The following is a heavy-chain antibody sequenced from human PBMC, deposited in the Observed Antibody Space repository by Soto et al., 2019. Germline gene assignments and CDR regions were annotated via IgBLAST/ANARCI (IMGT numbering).Heavy chain of an antibody. Sequence: ETLSLTCAVSVYSVSSGYYWGCIRQPPGKGLEWIGSIYHSGSTYYNPSLKSRVTISVDTSKNQFSLKLSSVTAADTAVYYCARVPMVRGVICYFDYWGQGTLVTVSS. CDR2: IYHSGST. V-gene: IGHV4-38-2*01. D-gene: IGHD3-10*01. J-gene: IGHJ4*02. CDR1: VYSVSSGYY. CDR3: ARVPMVRGVICYFDY.